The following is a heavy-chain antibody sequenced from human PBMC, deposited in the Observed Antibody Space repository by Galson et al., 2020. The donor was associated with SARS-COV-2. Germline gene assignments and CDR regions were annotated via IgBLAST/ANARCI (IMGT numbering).Heavy chain of an antibody. CDR3: ARVVDLLWFWEDKWFDP. V-gene: IGHV3-66*01. CDR1: GFTVSSNY. D-gene: IGHD3-10*01. Sequence: GGSLRLSCAASGFTVSSNYMSWVRQVPGKGLEWVSLIYSGGSTYYADSVKGRFTISRDNSKNTLYLQMNSLRAEDTAVYYCARVVDLLWFWEDKWFDPWGHGPLVTVSS. J-gene: IGHJ5*02. CDR2: IYSGGST.